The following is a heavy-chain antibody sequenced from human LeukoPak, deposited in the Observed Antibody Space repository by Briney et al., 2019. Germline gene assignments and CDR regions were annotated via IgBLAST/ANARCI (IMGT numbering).Heavy chain of an antibody. V-gene: IGHV3-53*01. CDR2: IYSGGTT. Sequence: GGSLRLSCAASGFTVSSNYMNWVRQAPGKGRQWVSVIYSGGTTDNADSVKGRFIISRDNSKNTVYLQMNSLRAEDTAMYHCARSSGGSHFDYWGQGTLVTVSS. CDR3: ARSSGGSHFDY. J-gene: IGHJ4*02. CDR1: GFTVSSNY. D-gene: IGHD1-26*01.